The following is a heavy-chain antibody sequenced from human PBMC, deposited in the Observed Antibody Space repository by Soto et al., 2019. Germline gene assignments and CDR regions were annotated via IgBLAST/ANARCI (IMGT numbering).Heavy chain of an antibody. Sequence: EEQLVESGGGLVQPGGSLRLTCAVSGFSFRSDWMNWVRQAPGKGLEWVAHTNQDGSQKYYVDSVKDRFTIFRDNAKNSLYLQMNSLRAEDTAVYYCSGGVGDAFWGQGTLVTVSS. CDR3: SGGVGDAF. D-gene: IGHD1-26*01. CDR2: TNQDGSQK. J-gene: IGHJ4*02. V-gene: IGHV3-7*04. CDR1: GFSFRSDW.